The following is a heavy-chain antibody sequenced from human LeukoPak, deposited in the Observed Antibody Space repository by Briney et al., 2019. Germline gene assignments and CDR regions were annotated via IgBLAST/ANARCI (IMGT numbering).Heavy chain of an antibody. J-gene: IGHJ5*02. Sequence: PSETLSLTCAVYGASFNDYYWSWIRHSPTKGLEWIGEVNHSGSAKYNPSLKSRVTISADKSKNQFFLGLSPVADADSGVYYCARERASNNHDNWFDPWGQGTLVTVSS. CDR2: VNHSGSA. V-gene: IGHV4-34*01. CDR3: ARERASNNHDNWFDP. CDR1: GASFNDYY.